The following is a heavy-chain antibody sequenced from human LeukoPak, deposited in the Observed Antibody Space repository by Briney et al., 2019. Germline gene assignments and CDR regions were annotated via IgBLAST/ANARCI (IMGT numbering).Heavy chain of an antibody. V-gene: IGHV4-59*08. CDR1: GASIGRYY. J-gene: IGHJ4*02. CDR3: ARWVTASSIDY. Sequence: SETLSLTCTVSGASIGRYYWTWIRQPPGKGLEWSGYIYYSGSTNYNPSLKSRVTISVDTSKKHFSLNLSSVTAADTAVYYCARWVTASSIDYWGQGTLVTVSS. CDR2: IYYSGST. D-gene: IGHD6-6*01.